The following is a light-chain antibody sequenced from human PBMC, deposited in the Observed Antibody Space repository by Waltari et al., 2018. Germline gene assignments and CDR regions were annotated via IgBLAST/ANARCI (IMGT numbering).Light chain of an antibody. V-gene: IGLV4-69*01. CDR1: SGHSSNV. J-gene: IGLJ3*02. Sequence: QLVLTQSPSVSASLGASVKLTCTLSSGHSSNVIAWHQQQPGKGPRYLMKGNRDGSHRRGDEIPVRFSGSSSGPGRYLTISSRQSDDEADYYCQTGGHGTWVFGGGTKLTVL. CDR3: QTGGHGTWV. CDR2: GNRDGSH.